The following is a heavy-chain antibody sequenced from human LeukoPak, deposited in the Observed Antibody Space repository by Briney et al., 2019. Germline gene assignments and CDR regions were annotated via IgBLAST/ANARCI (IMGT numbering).Heavy chain of an antibody. CDR2: ILYSGST. Sequence: PSETLSLTCTVSGGSISSSRHYWGWIRQPPGKGLEWIGNILYSGSTNYNPSLKSRVTISVDTSKNQFSLKLYSVTAADTAVYYCARRYSGYGNAFDIWGQGTMVTVSS. J-gene: IGHJ3*02. V-gene: IGHV4-39*07. D-gene: IGHD5-12*01. CDR1: GGSISSSRHY. CDR3: ARRYSGYGNAFDI.